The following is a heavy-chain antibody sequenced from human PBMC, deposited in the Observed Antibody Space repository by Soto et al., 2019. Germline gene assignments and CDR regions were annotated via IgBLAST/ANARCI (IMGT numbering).Heavy chain of an antibody. CDR3: ARDPGSGYYYYYGMDV. Sequence: EVQLVETGGGLIQPGGSLRLSCAASGFTVSSNYMSWVRQAPGKGLEWVSVIYSGGSTYYADSVKGRFTISRDNSKNTLYLQMNSLRAEDTAVYYCARDPGSGYYYYYGMDVWGQGTTVTVSS. CDR1: GFTVSSNY. D-gene: IGHD3-10*01. J-gene: IGHJ6*02. V-gene: IGHV3-53*02. CDR2: IYSGGST.